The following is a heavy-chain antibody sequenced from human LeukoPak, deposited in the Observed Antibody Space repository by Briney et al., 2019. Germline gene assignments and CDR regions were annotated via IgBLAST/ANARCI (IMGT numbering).Heavy chain of an antibody. V-gene: IGHV3-7*01. J-gene: IGHJ4*02. CDR1: GFTFSSYW. CDR3: ARGIRGVIPYYFDY. CDR2: IKQDESEK. D-gene: IGHD3-10*01. Sequence: GGSLRLSCAASGFTFSSYWMSWVRQAPGKGLEWVANIKQDESEKYYVDSVKGRFTICRDNAKNSQYLQMNSLRAEDTAVYYCARGIRGVIPYYFDYWGQGTLVTVSS.